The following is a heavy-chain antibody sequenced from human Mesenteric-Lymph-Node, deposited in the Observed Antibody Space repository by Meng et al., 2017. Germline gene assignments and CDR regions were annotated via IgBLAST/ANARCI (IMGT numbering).Heavy chain of an antibody. Sequence: SLRLSCEASGFAFDEYALYWVRQAPGKGLEWVSGVTWNNDAIGYADSVKGRFTTSRDNAKKSLYLQMSSLRPEDSALYYRATLTGRSGNFDSWGRGTLVTVSS. CDR2: VTWNNDAI. CDR1: GFAFDEYA. D-gene: IGHD7-27*01. J-gene: IGHJ4*02. CDR3: ATLTGRSGNFDS. V-gene: IGHV3-9*01.